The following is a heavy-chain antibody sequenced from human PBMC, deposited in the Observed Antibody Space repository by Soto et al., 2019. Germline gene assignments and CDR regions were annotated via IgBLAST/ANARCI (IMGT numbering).Heavy chain of an antibody. J-gene: IGHJ4*02. CDR3: ARDPNTGTYLFIY. CDR1: GFTFSSYT. D-gene: IGHD1-1*01. V-gene: IGHV3-21*01. Sequence: ESVGGLVKPGGSLRLSCATSGFTFSSYTMNWVRQAPGKGLEWVSSITSSSSAIYYADSVRGRFTISRDNAKNSLYLQINSLRAEDAAVYYCARDPNTGTYLFIYWGQGTLVTVSS. CDR2: ITSSSSAI.